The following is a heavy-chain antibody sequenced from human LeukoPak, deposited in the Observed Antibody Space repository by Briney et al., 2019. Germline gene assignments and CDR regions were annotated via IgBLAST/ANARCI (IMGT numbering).Heavy chain of an antibody. J-gene: IGHJ4*02. CDR1: GFTFSSYA. CDR3: ARDYYDSSGYPIHGDY. D-gene: IGHD3-22*01. CDR2: ISYDGSNK. Sequence: GRSLRLSCAASGFTFSSYAMHWVRQAPGKGLEWVAVISYDGSNKYYADSVKGRFTISRGNSKNTLYLQMNSLRAEDTAVYYCARDYYDSSGYPIHGDYWGQGTLVTVSS. V-gene: IGHV3-30-3*01.